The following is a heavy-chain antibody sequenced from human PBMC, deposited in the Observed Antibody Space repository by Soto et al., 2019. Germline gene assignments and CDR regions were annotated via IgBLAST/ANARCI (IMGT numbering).Heavy chain of an antibody. CDR2: ISHDGSEQ. CDR3: VKDRVPGAYGHYYGMDV. D-gene: IGHD5-12*01. Sequence: QVQLVESGGGVVQPGRSLRLSCRVSGITLNNSGMHWVRQAPGKGLEWMAVISHDGSEQYYADSMKGRLNISRDNSKNTVNLQMNSLRGEDTAIYYCVKDRVPGAYGHYYGMDVWGQGTTVTVSS. V-gene: IGHV3-30*18. CDR1: GITLNNSG. J-gene: IGHJ6*02.